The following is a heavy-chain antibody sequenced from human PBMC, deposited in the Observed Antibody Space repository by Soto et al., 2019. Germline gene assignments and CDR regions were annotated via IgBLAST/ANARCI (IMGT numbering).Heavy chain of an antibody. J-gene: IGHJ4*02. CDR2: IYNSANT. Sequence: QVQLQESGPGLVEPSQTLSLTCTVSGDSISNGYYTWSWIRQPPGKDLEWIGHIYNSANTYSNPSLKCRVPISAHTSKKQCSLKLSSVTVADTAVYYCASGPSVDNVDYWGQGTLVTVSS. D-gene: IGHD5-12*01. V-gene: IGHV4-30-4*01. CDR3: ASGPSVDNVDY. CDR1: GDSISNGYYT.